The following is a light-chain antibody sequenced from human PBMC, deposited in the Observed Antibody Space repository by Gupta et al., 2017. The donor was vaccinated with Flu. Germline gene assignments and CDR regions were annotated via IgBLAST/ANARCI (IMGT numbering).Light chain of an antibody. Sequence: QSALTQPASVSGSPGQSIAISCPGTSSDVGRYNYVSWYQQHPGKAPKLLIYAVSNRPSGVSNRFSGSKSGNTASLTISGLQAEDEADYYCISYRSSSTLYVFGTGTKVTVL. J-gene: IGLJ1*01. CDR2: AVS. CDR1: SSDVGRYNY. V-gene: IGLV2-14*01. CDR3: ISYRSSSTLYV.